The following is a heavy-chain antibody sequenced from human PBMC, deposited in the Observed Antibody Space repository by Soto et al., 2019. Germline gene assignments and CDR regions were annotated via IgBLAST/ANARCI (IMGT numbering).Heavy chain of an antibody. V-gene: IGHV2-5*02. Sequence: QITLKESGPTLVKPTQTLTLTCTFSGFSLSNSGVGVGWIRQPPGKALEWLAVIYWDDDKRYSPSLKSRLTVTKDTSKNQVVLTMTNMDPVDTATYYCAHNGGWDCFDYWGQGTLVTVSS. D-gene: IGHD3-10*01. J-gene: IGHJ4*02. CDR3: AHNGGWDCFDY. CDR1: GFSLSNSGVG. CDR2: IYWDDDK.